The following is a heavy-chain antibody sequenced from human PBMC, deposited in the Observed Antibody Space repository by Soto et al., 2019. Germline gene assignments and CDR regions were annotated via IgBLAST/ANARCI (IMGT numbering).Heavy chain of an antibody. CDR1: GYTFTGNY. CDR2: LNPMRGGT. V-gene: IGHV1-2*04. Sequence: ASVKVSCKASGYTFTGNYMHWVRQAPGQGLEWMGWLNPMRGGTNYAQKFQVWATLTRDTSINTAYIDLSTLRSDDTAVYYCARDKGLRFFEWLSYGMDVWGQGTTVTVSS. J-gene: IGHJ6*02. CDR3: ARDKGLRFFEWLSYGMDV. D-gene: IGHD3-3*01.